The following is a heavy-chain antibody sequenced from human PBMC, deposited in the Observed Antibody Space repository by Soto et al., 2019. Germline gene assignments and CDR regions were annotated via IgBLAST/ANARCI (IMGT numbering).Heavy chain of an antibody. CDR1: GFTFSSYA. CDR3: ARDTDYYDSSGYSAGFDY. D-gene: IGHD3-22*01. J-gene: IGHJ4*02. CDR2: ISYDGSNK. Sequence: VQLVESGGGVVQPGRSLRLSCAASGFTFSSYAMHWVRQAPGKGLEWVAVISYDGSNKYYADSVKGRFTISRDNSKNTLYLQMNSLRAEDTAVYYCARDTDYYDSSGYSAGFDYWGQGTLVTVSS. V-gene: IGHV3-30-3*01.